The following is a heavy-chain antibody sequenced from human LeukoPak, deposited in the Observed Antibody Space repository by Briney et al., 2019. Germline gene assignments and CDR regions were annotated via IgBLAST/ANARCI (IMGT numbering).Heavy chain of an antibody. CDR3: ARDTPPADFWSGYYTSYYYYMDV. CDR1: GYTFTSYG. Sequence: ASVKVSCKASGYTFTSYGISWVRQAPGQGLEWMGWISAYNGNTNYAQKLQGRVTMTTDTSTSTAYMELRSLRPDDTAVYYCARDTPPADFWSGYYTSYYYYMDVWGKGTTVTVSS. J-gene: IGHJ6*03. CDR2: ISAYNGNT. V-gene: IGHV1-18*01. D-gene: IGHD3-3*01.